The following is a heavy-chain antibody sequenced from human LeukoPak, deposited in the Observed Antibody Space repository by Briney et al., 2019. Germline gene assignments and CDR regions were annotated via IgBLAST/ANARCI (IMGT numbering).Heavy chain of an antibody. V-gene: IGHV4-59*01. CDR1: GVSISSYY. Sequence: SETLSLTCTVSGVSISSYYWSWIRQPPGKGLEWIGYIYYSGSTNYNPSLKSRVTISVDTSKNQFSLKLSSVTAADTAVYYCARERPSRYGGHDAFDIWGQGTMVTVSS. CDR3: ARERPSRYGGHDAFDI. D-gene: IGHD3-10*01. CDR2: IYYSGST. J-gene: IGHJ3*02.